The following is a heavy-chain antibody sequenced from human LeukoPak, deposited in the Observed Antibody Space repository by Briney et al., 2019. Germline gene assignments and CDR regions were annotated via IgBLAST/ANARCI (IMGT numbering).Heavy chain of an antibody. CDR3: ARDSTTLDY. Sequence: ASVKVSCKASGYSFTGYYMHWVRQAPGQGLEWMGWISPYSGNTNYAQKLQGRVTVTTDTSTSTAYMELRSLRSDDTAVYYCARDSTTLDYWGQGTLVTVSS. CDR1: GYSFTGYY. V-gene: IGHV1-18*04. CDR2: ISPYSGNT. D-gene: IGHD1-1*01. J-gene: IGHJ4*02.